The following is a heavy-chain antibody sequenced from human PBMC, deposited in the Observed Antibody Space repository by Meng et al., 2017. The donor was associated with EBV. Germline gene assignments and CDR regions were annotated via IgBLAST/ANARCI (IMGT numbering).Heavy chain of an antibody. CDR3: ASESGRGFTPDY. J-gene: IGHJ4*02. D-gene: IGHD3-10*01. CDR1: GGPFRSDA. Sequence: VSLVQSGGWVEKPGSSVKVPCKTLGGPFRSDAVSWVRQAPGQGLEWMGGLIPMSDAPHYAQKFQGRVTMTADESTNTHYMDLSGLRFEDTAVYYCASESGRGFTPDYWGQGTLVTVSS. V-gene: IGHV1-69*01. CDR2: LIPMSDAP.